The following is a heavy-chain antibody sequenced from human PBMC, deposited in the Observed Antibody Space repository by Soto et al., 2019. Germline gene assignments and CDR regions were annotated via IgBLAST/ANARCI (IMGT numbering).Heavy chain of an antibody. V-gene: IGHV3-30-3*01. J-gene: IGHJ4*02. CDR1: GFTFSSYA. D-gene: IGHD3-10*01. CDR3: ARERPSRGYFDY. Sequence: QVQLVESGGGVVQPGRSLRLSCAASGFTFSSYAMHWVRQAPGKGLEWVAVISYDGSNKYYADSVKGRFTISRDNSKNTLYLQMNSLRAEDTAVYYCARERPSRGYFDYWGQGTLGTVSS. CDR2: ISYDGSNK.